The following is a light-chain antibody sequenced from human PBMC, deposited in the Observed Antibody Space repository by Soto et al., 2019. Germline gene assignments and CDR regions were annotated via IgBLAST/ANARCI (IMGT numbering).Light chain of an antibody. J-gene: IGKJ1*01. V-gene: IGKV1-8*01. Sequence: AIRMTQSPSSLSASTGDRVTITCRASQGISSYLAWYQQKPGKAPKLLIYAASTLQSGVPSRFSGSGSGTDSTLTISRLQSEDFATYYCQQYYSYPWTFGQGTKVEIK. CDR2: AAS. CDR1: QGISSY. CDR3: QQYYSYPWT.